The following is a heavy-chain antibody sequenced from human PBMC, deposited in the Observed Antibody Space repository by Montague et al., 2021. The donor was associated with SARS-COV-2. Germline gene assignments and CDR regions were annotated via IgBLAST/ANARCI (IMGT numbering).Heavy chain of an antibody. V-gene: IGHV4-34*01. Sequence: SETLSLTCAVSGGSFSGYYWNWVRQPPGKGLEWIGDINHSGSTNYNPSLKSRVTISVDTSKNQFSLKLSSVTAADTAVYFCARGFRSVVPGVLGVAFYYYLDFDVWGRGTLVTVSS. CDR3: ARGFRSVVPGVLGVAFYYYLDFDV. J-gene: IGHJ2*01. CDR1: GGSFSGYY. D-gene: IGHD2-2*01. CDR2: INHSGST.